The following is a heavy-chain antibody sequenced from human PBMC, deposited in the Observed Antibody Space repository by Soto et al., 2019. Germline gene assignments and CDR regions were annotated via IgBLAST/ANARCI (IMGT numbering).Heavy chain of an antibody. D-gene: IGHD3-10*01. CDR2: IYYTGNT. CDR1: GGSISTYY. V-gene: IGHV4-59*13. Sequence: QVQLQESGPGLVKPSETLSLTCTVTGGSISTYYWSWIRQPLGKGLEWIGHIYYTGNTNYNPSLKSRVTSSVNTSTNRFSMRLRSVSAADTAVDYCVSAQSFEFHNWFDPWGQGTLVTVSS. J-gene: IGHJ5*02. CDR3: VSAQSFEFHNWFDP.